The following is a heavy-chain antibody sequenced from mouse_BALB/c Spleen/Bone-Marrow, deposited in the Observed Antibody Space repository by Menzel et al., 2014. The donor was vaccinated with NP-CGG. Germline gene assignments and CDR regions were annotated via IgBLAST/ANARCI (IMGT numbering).Heavy chain of an antibody. CDR2: ISSGGSYT. V-gene: IGHV5-6*01. D-gene: IGHD3-1*01. J-gene: IGHJ2*01. CDR1: GFTFSSYG. CDR3: ARDGLDY. Sequence: VQLQQSGGDLVKPGGSLKLSCAASGFTFSSYGMSWVRQTPDKRLEWVATISSGGSYTYYPDSVKGRFTISRDNAKNTLYLQMSSLKSADTAMYYCARDGLDYWGQGTTLTVSS.